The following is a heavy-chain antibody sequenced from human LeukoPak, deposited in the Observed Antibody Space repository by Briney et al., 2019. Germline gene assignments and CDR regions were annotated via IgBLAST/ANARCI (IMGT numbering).Heavy chain of an antibody. J-gene: IGHJ4*02. V-gene: IGHV1-18*01. CDR2: VSAYNGAT. D-gene: IGHD6-13*01. CDR1: GYTFTGYA. Sequence: ASVKVSCKASGYTFTGYAISWVRQAPGQGLEWMGWVSAYNGATNYAQNFQDRVTMTTDTPTTTAYMELRSLRSDDTAVYYCARLGIAGAFDYWGQGTLVTVSS. CDR3: ARLGIAGAFDY.